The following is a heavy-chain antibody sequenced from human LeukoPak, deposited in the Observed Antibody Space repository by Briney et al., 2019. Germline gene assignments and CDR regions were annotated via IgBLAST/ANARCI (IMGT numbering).Heavy chain of an antibody. CDR2: INPPSGGT. J-gene: IGHJ5*02. V-gene: IGHV1-2*02. CDR3: AREPEYYILTGNCKRAWFDP. Sequence: GASVKVSCQASGYTLTGYYMHGVRETPGEGLEWMGWINPPSGGTNYAQKFQGRLTITRDTSVTTAYIEPSRLISIDTAVYYCAREPEYYILTGNCKRAWFDPWGQGTLVTVSS. D-gene: IGHD3-9*01. CDR1: GYTLTGYY.